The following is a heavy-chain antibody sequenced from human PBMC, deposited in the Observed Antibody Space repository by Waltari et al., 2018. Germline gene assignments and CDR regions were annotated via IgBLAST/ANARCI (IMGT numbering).Heavy chain of an antibody. V-gene: IGHV4-59*11. D-gene: IGHD4-17*01. J-gene: IGHJ2*01. CDR3: AREVGPLDYGDRPRYFDL. Sequence: QVQLQESGPGLVKPSETLSLTCTVAGGSISSHYWRWIRQPPGKGLEWIGYIYYSGSTNYNPSLKSRVTISVDTSKNQFSLKLSSVTAADTAVYYCAREVGPLDYGDRPRYFDLWGRGTLVTVSS. CDR1: GGSISSHY. CDR2: IYYSGST.